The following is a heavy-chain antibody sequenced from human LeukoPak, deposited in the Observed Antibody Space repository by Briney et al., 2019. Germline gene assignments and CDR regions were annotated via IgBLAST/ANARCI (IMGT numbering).Heavy chain of an antibody. D-gene: IGHD7-27*01. CDR1: GYTFTSYG. V-gene: IGHV1-8*02. Sequence: ASVKVSCKASGYTFTSYGINWVRQATGQDLEWMGWMSPNSGNTGYAQKFQGRVTMTRNTSIRTAYMELSNLRSEDTAVYYCARSPPNWGFDHWGQGTLVTVSS. CDR3: ARSPPNWGFDH. J-gene: IGHJ4*02. CDR2: MSPNSGNT.